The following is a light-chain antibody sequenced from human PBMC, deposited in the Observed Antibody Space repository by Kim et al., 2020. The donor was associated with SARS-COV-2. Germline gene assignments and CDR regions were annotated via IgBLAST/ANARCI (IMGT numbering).Light chain of an antibody. CDR1: RSVLYSSNNKNY. CDR3: QQYYNTPLT. J-gene: IGKJ4*01. CDR2: WAS. Sequence: RATINCKSSRSVLYSSNNKNYLAWYQQKLGQPPKLLIYWASTRESVVPDRFSGSGSGTDFTLTISSLQADDVALYYCQQYYNTPLTFGGGTKVEI. V-gene: IGKV4-1*01.